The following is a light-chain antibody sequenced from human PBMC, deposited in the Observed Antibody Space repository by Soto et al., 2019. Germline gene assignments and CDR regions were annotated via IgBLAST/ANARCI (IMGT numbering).Light chain of an antibody. CDR1: QSVSNN. J-gene: IGKJ1*01. Sequence: EVVMTQSPATLSVSPGERATLSCRASQSVSNNLAWYQQKPGQAPRLLIYGASTRATGIPARFSGSGSGTEFTLTISSLQSEYFAVYYCHQYNNWPPWTFGQGTKVEIK. CDR3: HQYNNWPPWT. CDR2: GAS. V-gene: IGKV3-15*01.